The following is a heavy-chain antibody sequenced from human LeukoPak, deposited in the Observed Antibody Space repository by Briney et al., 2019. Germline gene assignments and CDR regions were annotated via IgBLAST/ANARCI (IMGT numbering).Heavy chain of an antibody. Sequence: ASVKVSCKASGYTFTGYYMHWVRQAPGQGLEWMGWINPNSGGTNYAQKFQGWVTMTRDTSISTAYMELSRLRSDDTAVYYCARAEDYGDNWYFALWGRGNLATVSS. J-gene: IGHJ2*01. CDR1: GYTFTGYY. V-gene: IGHV1-2*04. D-gene: IGHD4-17*01. CDR2: INPNSGGT. CDR3: ARAEDYGDNWYFAL.